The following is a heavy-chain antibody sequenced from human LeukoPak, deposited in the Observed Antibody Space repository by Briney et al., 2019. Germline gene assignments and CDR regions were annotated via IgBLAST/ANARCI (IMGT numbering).Heavy chain of an antibody. CDR2: ISYGGST. J-gene: IGHJ4*02. D-gene: IGHD3-10*01. V-gene: IGHV4-39*01. CDR3: ARLQGLGSPPFDY. CDR1: GGSIGSNSNY. Sequence: SETLSLTCTVSGGSIGSNSNYWAWIRQPPGRGLEWVGSISYGGSTYYSPYLESRVTISIDTSKNQFSLNLRSVTAADTAVYYCARLQGLGSPPFDYWGQGTLVTVSS.